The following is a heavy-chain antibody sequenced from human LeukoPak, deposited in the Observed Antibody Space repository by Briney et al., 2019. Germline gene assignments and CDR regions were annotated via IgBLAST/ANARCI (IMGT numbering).Heavy chain of an antibody. CDR1: GFTLSSYA. D-gene: IGHD3-3*01. J-gene: IGHJ4*02. CDR2: ISGGGGGT. CDR3: ARLFWSGTQYYFDY. V-gene: IGHV3-23*01. Sequence: GGSLRLSCAASGFTLSSYAMSWVRQAPGKGLEWVSSISGGGGGTYYADSVKGRFTISRDNSKNTLYLQMNSLRAEDTAVYYCARLFWSGTQYYFDYWGQGTLVTVSS.